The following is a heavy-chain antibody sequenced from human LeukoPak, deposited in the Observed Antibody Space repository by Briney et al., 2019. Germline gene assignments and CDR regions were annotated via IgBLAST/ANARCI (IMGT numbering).Heavy chain of an antibody. CDR3: ARRLYSSSSGVAFDI. V-gene: IGHV5-51*01. D-gene: IGHD6-6*01. CDR2: IYPGDSDT. J-gene: IGHJ3*02. Sequence: GESLKISCKGSGYSFTNFWIGWVRQMPGRGLEWLGIIYPGDSDTRYSPSFQGQVTISADRSISTAYLQWSSLKASDTAMYYCARRLYSSSSGVAFDIWGQGTMVTVSS. CDR1: GYSFTNFW.